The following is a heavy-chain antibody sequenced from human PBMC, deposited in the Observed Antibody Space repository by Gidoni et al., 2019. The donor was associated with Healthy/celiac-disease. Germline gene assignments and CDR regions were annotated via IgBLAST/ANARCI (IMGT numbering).Heavy chain of an antibody. CDR3: GRLGLGSGSYDY. CDR2: IKPRGGSK. J-gene: IGHJ4*02. CDR1: GYTFSSHY. Sequence: QVQLVQSGAEVKKPGASVKVSCKASGYTFSSHYMHWVRQAPGQGLDWMGIIKPRGGSKSYAQKFQGRVNMNRETATSTVYMELSSLRSEDTAVYYCGRLGLGSGSYDYWGQGTLVTVSS. D-gene: IGHD3-10*01. V-gene: IGHV1-46*01.